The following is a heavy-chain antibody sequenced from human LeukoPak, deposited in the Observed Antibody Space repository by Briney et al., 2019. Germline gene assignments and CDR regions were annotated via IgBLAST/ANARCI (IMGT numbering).Heavy chain of an antibody. CDR2: IYGGGSA. CDR1: GFTVSSNY. CDR3: ARDLNGVTGSDY. D-gene: IGHD3-9*01. Sequence: GGSLRLSCAASGFTVSSNYMSWVRQAPGKGLEWVSVIYGGGSADYADSVKGRFSISRDNSKNTLYLQINNLRAEDTAVYYCARDLNGVTGSDYWGQGTLVTVSS. V-gene: IGHV3-53*01. J-gene: IGHJ4*02.